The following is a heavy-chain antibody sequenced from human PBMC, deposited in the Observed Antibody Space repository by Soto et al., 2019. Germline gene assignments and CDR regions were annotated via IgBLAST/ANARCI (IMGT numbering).Heavy chain of an antibody. CDR3: ARAYQLTYYFDD. CDR2: ISDEGRKT. D-gene: IGHD3-9*01. CDR1: GVTLRGYA. J-gene: IGHJ4*02. V-gene: IGHV3-30*14. Sequence: ALRLSCAGSGVTLRGYAVHWVRQTPGKGGEWVTVISDEGRKTYYAVSVKGGFSVSRDDSTKRAFLQMSSLRSQDAAVHHGARAYQLTYYFDDWAPRTPVTVP.